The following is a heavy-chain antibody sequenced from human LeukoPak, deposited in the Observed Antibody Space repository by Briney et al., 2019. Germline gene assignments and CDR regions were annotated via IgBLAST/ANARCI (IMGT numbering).Heavy chain of an antibody. CDR3: ARVLNTYSSGGFDY. V-gene: IGHV3-23*01. CDR1: GFTFSSYA. CDR2: ISGSGGST. J-gene: IGHJ4*02. Sequence: GGSLRLSCAASGFTFSSYAMSWVRQAPGKGLEWVPAISGSGGSTYYADSVKGRFTISRDNSKNTLYLQMNSLRAEDTAVYYCARVLNTYSSGGFDYWGQGTLVTVSS. D-gene: IGHD2-15*01.